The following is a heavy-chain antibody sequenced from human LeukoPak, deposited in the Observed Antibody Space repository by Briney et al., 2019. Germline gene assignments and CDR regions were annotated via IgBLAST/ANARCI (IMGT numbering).Heavy chain of an antibody. CDR1: GYTFTSYD. CDR3: ARAGIGIAVAGIDY. Sequence: ASVKVSCKASGYTFTSYDINWVRQATGQGLEWVGWMNPNSGNTGYAQKFQGRVTMTRNTSISTAYMELSSLRSEDTAVYYCARAGIGIAVAGIDYWGQGTLVTVSS. CDR2: MNPNSGNT. V-gene: IGHV1-8*01. J-gene: IGHJ4*02. D-gene: IGHD6-19*01.